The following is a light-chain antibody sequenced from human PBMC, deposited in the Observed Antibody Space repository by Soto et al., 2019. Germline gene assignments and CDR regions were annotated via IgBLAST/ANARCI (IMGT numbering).Light chain of an antibody. J-gene: IGKJ5*01. V-gene: IGKV3D-15*01. CDR1: QSVSSIY. Sequence: IVLSQSPGTLSLSPGERATLSCRASQSVSSIYFAWYQQKRGQAPRLLIYGVSSRATGIPDRFSGSGSGTEFTLTISSLQSEDFALYYCQEYNNWPPITFGQGTRLEI. CDR3: QEYNNWPPIT. CDR2: GVS.